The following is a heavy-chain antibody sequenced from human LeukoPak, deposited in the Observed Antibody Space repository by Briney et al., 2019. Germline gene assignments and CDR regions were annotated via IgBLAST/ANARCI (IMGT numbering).Heavy chain of an antibody. D-gene: IGHD5-18*01. CDR2: IKVDGSVK. CDR1: GFTFSSFW. Sequence: PGGSLRLSCAASGFTFSSFWMTWVRQAPGKGLEWVANIKVDGSVKNYVDSVKGRFTVSRDNAKNSLYLQMNSLRAEDTAVYYCARIQLYYYYYGLDVWGQGTTVTVSS. J-gene: IGHJ6*02. V-gene: IGHV3-7*03. CDR3: ARIQLYYYYYGLDV.